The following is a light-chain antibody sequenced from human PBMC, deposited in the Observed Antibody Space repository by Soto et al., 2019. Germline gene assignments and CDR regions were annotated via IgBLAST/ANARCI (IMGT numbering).Light chain of an antibody. CDR1: QSVSSN. V-gene: IGKV3-15*01. CDR3: QQYNNWPPIT. CDR2: GAS. J-gene: IGKJ5*01. Sequence: EIVMTQSPATLSLSPCERSTLSCGASQSVSSNLAWYQQKPGQAPRLLIYGASTRATGIPARFSGSGSGTEFTLTISSLQSEDFAVYYCQQYNNWPPITFGQGTRLEIK.